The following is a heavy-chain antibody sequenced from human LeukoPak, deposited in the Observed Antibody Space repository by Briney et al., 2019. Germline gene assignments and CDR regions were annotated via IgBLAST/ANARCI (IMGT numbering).Heavy chain of an antibody. CDR2: ISWNSGSI. CDR1: GFTLDDYV. D-gene: IGHD6-19*01. J-gene: IGHJ4*02. Sequence: GGSLRLSCAASGFTLDDYVMHWVRQAPGRGLEWVSGISWNSGSIGYADSVKGRFTISRDNAKNSLYLQMNSLRAEDTALYYCAKDISSGWYGDYFDYWGQGTLVTVSS. CDR3: AKDISSGWYGDYFDY. V-gene: IGHV3-9*01.